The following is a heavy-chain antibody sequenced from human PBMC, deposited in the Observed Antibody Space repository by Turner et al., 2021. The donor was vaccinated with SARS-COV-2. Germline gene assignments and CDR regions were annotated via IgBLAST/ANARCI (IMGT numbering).Heavy chain of an antibody. Sequence: QVQLQQRGAGLCKPSETLSVPCAVYGGSFSGYYWSWIRQPPGKGLVCIGEIIHSGSTNYNPSLKSRVTISVYTTKNQFSLKLSSVTAADTAVYYCARGPYAVTGPFDYWGQGTLVTVSS. D-gene: IGHD2-21*02. CDR3: ARGPYAVTGPFDY. J-gene: IGHJ4*02. CDR1: GGSFSGYY. CDR2: IIHSGST. V-gene: IGHV4-34*12.